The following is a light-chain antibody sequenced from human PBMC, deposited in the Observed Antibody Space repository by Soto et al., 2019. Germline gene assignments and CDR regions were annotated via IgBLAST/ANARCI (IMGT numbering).Light chain of an antibody. Sequence: QPVLTQPPSASGTPGQRVTISCSGSSSNIGSNTVNWYQQLPGTAPKLLIYSNNQRPSGVPDRFSSSKSGTSASLAISGLQSEDEADYYCAAWDDSLNGPVFGGGPKLTVL. CDR1: SSNIGSNT. V-gene: IGLV1-44*01. CDR2: SNN. CDR3: AAWDDSLNGPV. J-gene: IGLJ3*02.